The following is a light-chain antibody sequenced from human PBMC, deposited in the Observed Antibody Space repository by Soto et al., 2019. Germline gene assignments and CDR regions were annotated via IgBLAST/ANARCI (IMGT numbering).Light chain of an antibody. Sequence: QSALTQPASVSGSPGQSITISCTGTSSDVGGDNYVYWYQHHPGKAPKRMIHDISNRPSGVSNRFSGSKSGNTASLTITGLQAEDEADYYCQSYVRNLSVVVFGAGTKVTVL. V-gene: IGLV2-14*03. CDR2: DIS. CDR1: SSDVGGDNY. CDR3: QSYVRNLSVVV. J-gene: IGLJ2*01.